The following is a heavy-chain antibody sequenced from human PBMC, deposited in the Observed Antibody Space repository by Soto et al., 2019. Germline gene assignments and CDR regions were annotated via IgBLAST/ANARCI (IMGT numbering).Heavy chain of an antibody. CDR3: ARDDVLCDGGRCYGVLLDV. D-gene: IGHD2-15*01. Sequence: GGSLRLSCAASGFTVSSKYMSWVRQAPGKGLEWVSLIQSGGPTYYADSVKGRFTISRDTSENTVHLQMDSLRAEDTAVYYCARDDVLCDGGRCYGVLLDVWGKGTTVTVSS. CDR1: GFTVSSKY. J-gene: IGHJ6*04. V-gene: IGHV3-66*01. CDR2: IQSGGPT.